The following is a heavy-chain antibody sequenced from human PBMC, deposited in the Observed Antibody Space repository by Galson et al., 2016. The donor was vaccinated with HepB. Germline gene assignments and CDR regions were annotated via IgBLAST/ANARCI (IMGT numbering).Heavy chain of an antibody. CDR2: FYYSEST. V-gene: IGHV4-39*01. CDR3: ARHRRLHPRLQDTSGLGGVDS. CDR1: GDSISSSSYY. J-gene: IGHJ4*02. Sequence: LTCAVSGDSISSSSYYWGWIRQPPGKGLEWIGNFYYSESTFYNPSLKSRVTISVSTSKNQFSLRLSSVAAADTAVYFCARHRRLHPRLQDTSGLGGVDSWCQGTLVTVAS. D-gene: IGHD6-19*01.